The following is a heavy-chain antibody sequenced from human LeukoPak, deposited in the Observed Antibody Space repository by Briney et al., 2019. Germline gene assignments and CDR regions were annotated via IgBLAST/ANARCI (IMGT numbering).Heavy chain of an antibody. CDR3: ARDPTVTVTTSSGVNWFDP. J-gene: IGHJ5*02. V-gene: IGHV1-2*04. D-gene: IGHD4-17*01. Sequence: ASVKVSCKASGYTFTGYYMHWVRQAPGQGLEWMGWINPNSGGTNYAQKFQGWVTMTRDTSISTAYMELSRLRSDDTAVYYCARDPTVTVTTSSGVNWFDPWGQGTLVTVSS. CDR2: INPNSGGT. CDR1: GYTFTGYY.